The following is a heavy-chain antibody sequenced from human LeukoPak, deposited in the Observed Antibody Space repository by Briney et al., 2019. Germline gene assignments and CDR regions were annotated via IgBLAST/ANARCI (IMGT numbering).Heavy chain of an antibody. J-gene: IGHJ6*02. CDR1: GFTFSSYW. CDR2: ISYDGSNK. CDR3: ARSLYSSGWYLLQFSEYYYYGMDV. Sequence: GGSLRLSCAASGFTFSSYWMSWVRQAPGKGLEWVAVISYDGSNKYYADSVKGRFTISRDNSKNTLYLQMNSLRAEDTAVYYCARSLYSSGWYLLQFSEYYYYGMDVWGQGTTVTVSS. V-gene: IGHV3-30-3*01. D-gene: IGHD6-19*01.